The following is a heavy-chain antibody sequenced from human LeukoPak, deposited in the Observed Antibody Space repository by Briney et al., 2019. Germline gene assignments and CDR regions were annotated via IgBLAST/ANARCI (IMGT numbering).Heavy chain of an antibody. CDR3: ARDLGYDYVWGSYRYTGGAFDI. J-gene: IGHJ3*02. CDR1: GFTFSSYA. Sequence: PGGSLRLSCAASGFTFSSYAMNWVRQAPGKGLEWVSSISRGSDHIFYADSMKGRFTISRDNAKNSLYLQMNSLRDEDTAVYYCARDLGYDYVWGSYRYTGGAFDIWGQGTMVTVSS. V-gene: IGHV3-21*01. CDR2: ISRGSDHI. D-gene: IGHD3-16*02.